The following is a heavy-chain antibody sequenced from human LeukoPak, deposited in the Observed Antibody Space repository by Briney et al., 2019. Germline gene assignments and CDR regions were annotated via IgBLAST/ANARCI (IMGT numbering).Heavy chain of an antibody. CDR1: GGSFSGYY. Sequence: SETLSLTCAVYGGSFSGYYWSWIRQPPGKGLEWIGEINHSGSTNYNPSLKSRVTISVGTSKNQFSLKLSSVTAADTAVYYCARGQYCSGGSCGFDYWGQGTLVTVSS. CDR3: ARGQYCSGGSCGFDY. CDR2: INHSGST. J-gene: IGHJ4*02. D-gene: IGHD2-15*01. V-gene: IGHV4-34*01.